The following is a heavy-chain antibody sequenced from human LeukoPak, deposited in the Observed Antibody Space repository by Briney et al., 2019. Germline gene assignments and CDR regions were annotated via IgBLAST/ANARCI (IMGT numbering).Heavy chain of an antibody. J-gene: IGHJ4*02. V-gene: IGHV4-34*01. D-gene: IGHD6-13*01. Sequence: SSETLSLTCAVYGGSFSGYYWSWIRQPPGKGLEWIGEINHSGSTNYNPSFKSRVTISVDTSKNQFSLKLSSVTAADTAVYYCARGRVSGIDYWGQGTLVTVSS. CDR3: ARGRVSGIDY. CDR1: GGSFSGYY. CDR2: INHSGST.